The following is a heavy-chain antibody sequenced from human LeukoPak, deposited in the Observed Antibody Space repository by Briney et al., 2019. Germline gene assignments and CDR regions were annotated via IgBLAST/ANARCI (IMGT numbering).Heavy chain of an antibody. D-gene: IGHD1-26*01. CDR3: ARVGATTRSGDY. CDR1: GFTFSSYE. J-gene: IGHJ4*02. CDR2: ISSSGSTI. Sequence: GGSLRLSCAASGFTFSSYEMNWVRQAPGKGLEWVSYISSSGSTIYYADSVKGRFTIPRDNAKNSLYLQMNSLRAEDTAVYYCARVGATTRSGDYWGQGTLVTVSS. V-gene: IGHV3-48*03.